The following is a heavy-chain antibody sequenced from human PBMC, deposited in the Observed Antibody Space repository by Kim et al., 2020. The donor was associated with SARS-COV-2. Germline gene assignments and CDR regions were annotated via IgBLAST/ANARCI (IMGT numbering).Heavy chain of an antibody. CDR2: INNGGNT. CDR3: AKDHRSSGWPTFDY. V-gene: IGHV3-23*03. J-gene: IGHJ4*02. D-gene: IGHD6-19*01. CDR1: GFSISNYA. Sequence: GGSLRLSCEASGFSISNYAMSWVRQAPGKGPEWVAAINNGGNTYYGDSAKGRFTVSRDDAKNTLYLQMNDLRAEDTALYYCAKDHRSSGWPTFDYWGQGTQVTVSS.